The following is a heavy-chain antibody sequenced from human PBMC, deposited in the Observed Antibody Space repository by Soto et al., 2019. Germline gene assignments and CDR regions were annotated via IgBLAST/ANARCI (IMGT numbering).Heavy chain of an antibody. CDR2: ISQSEST. J-gene: IGHJ4*02. CDR1: VYSIIRGYY. V-gene: IGHV4-38-2*01. CDR3: ARSTRLTPPRTTTETTTFVD. Sequence: SETLSLTYAFSVYSIIRGYYWGWMRQPPGKLLEWIGSISQSESTYYNPLFIFLGTISVDTSKKQSFLRLRSVTAADTAVYYCARSTRLTPPRTTTETTTFVDWGQGTLVTVS. D-gene: IGHD1-1*01.